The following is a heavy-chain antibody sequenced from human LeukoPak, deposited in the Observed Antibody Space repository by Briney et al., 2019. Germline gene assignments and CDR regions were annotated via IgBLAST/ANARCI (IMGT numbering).Heavy chain of an antibody. D-gene: IGHD3-9*01. Sequence: ASVKVSCKVSGYTLTELSKHWVRQAPGKELEWMGGFDPEDGETIYAQKFQGRVTMTEDTSTDTAYMELSSLRSEDTAVYYCATDAGRVLRYFDWLFAFDYWGQGTLVTVSS. CDR3: ATDAGRVLRYFDWLFAFDY. CDR1: GYTLTELS. J-gene: IGHJ4*02. CDR2: FDPEDGET. V-gene: IGHV1-24*01.